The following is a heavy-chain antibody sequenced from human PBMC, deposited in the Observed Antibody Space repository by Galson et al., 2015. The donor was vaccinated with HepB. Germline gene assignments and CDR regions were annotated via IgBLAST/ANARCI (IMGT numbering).Heavy chain of an antibody. D-gene: IGHD2-2*01. CDR1: GFTFDDYT. Sequence: SLRLSCAASGFTFDDYTMHWVRQAPGKGLEWVSLISWDGGSTYYADSVKGRFTISRDNSKNSLYLQMNSLRTEDTALYYCAATPIPAAQGYYYYGMDVWGQGTTVTVSS. CDR3: AATPIPAAQGYYYYGMDV. CDR2: ISWDGGST. J-gene: IGHJ6*02. V-gene: IGHV3-43*01.